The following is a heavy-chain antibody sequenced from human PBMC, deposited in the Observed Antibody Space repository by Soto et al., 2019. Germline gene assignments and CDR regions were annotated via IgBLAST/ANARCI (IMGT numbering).Heavy chain of an antibody. Sequence: EVQLLESGGGLVQSGGYLRLSCAASGFTFGTYAMSWVRQAPGKGLEWVSGISGRGTTFYADSVKGRFTISRDNSKNTLHLQMDSLRAEDMAFYYCAKFRGQVYGDYYLDQWGQGTLVTVSS. CDR2: ISGRGTT. D-gene: IGHD4-17*01. CDR3: AKFRGQVYGDYYLDQ. J-gene: IGHJ4*02. CDR1: GFTFGTYA. V-gene: IGHV3-23*01.